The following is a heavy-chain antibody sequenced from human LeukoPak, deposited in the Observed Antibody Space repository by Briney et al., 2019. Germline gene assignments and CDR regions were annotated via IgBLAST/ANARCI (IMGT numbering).Heavy chain of an antibody. D-gene: IGHD6-13*01. J-gene: IGHJ6*02. Sequence: GWYLILSCAATGFTLISYSMSWVRHAPRNGLDWDYLISSISNYIYHADSMTGRFAISRDNPKNSPYLQMNGLIAEHTAVYYCPSDRGQSSSWCRTGNAYYGMDVWGQGTTVTVSS. V-gene: IGHV3-21*01. CDR3: PSDRGQSSSWCRTGNAYYGMDV. CDR1: GFTLISYS. CDR2: ISSISNYI.